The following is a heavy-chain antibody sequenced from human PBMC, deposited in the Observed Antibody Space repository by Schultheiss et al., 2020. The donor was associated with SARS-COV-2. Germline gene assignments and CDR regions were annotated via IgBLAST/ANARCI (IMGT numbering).Heavy chain of an antibody. CDR3: ATRALRFLEWLPLDY. CDR2: ISGSGVST. D-gene: IGHD3-3*01. Sequence: GGSLRLSCAASGFTFSSYAMHWVRQAPGKGLEWVSGISGSGVSTYYADSVKGRFTISRDNAKNSLYLQMNSLRDEDTAVYYCATRALRFLEWLPLDYWGQGTLVTVSS. J-gene: IGHJ4*02. V-gene: IGHV3-48*02. CDR1: GFTFSSYA.